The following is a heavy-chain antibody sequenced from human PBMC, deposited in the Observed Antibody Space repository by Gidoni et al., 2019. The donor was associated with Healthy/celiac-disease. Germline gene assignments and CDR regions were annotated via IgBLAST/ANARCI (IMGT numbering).Heavy chain of an antibody. D-gene: IGHD2-15*01. V-gene: IGHV3-33*01. CDR2: ILYDGSNK. J-gene: IGHJ4*02. CDR3: ARERYCSGGSCYSGFDY. CDR1: GFTFSSYG. Sequence: QVQLVESGGGVVEHGRSLRLSCAADGFTFSSYGMPWVRQAPGKGLEWVAVILYDGSNKYYADSVKVRFTISRDNSKNTLYLQMNSLRAEDTAVYYCARERYCSGGSCYSGFDYWGQGTLVTVSS.